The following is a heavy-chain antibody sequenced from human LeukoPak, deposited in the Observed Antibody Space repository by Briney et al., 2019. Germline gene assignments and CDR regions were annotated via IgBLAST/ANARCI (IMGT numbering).Heavy chain of an antibody. D-gene: IGHD6-6*01. CDR1: GFTFSSYS. CDR2: ISSSSSTI. V-gene: IGHV3-48*01. CDR3: ARAHYSSSSSDY. Sequence: GGSLRLSCAASGFTFSSYSMNWLRQAPGKGLEWVSYISSSSSTIYYADSVKGRFTISRGNAKNSLYLKMNSLSAEDTAVYYCARAHYSSSSSDYWGQGTLVTVSS. J-gene: IGHJ4*02.